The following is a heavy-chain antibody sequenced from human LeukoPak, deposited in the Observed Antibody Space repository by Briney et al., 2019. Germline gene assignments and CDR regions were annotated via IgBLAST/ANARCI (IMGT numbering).Heavy chain of an antibody. CDR3: ARDKSCSSWYGEYYYYYYYMDV. V-gene: IGHV1-46*01. D-gene: IGHD6-13*01. J-gene: IGHJ6*03. CDR1: GYTFTSYY. CDR2: INPSGGST. Sequence: ASVKVSCKASGYTFTSYYMHWVRQAPGQGLEWMGIINPSGGSTSYAQKFQGRVTMTRDMSTSTVYMELSSLRSEDTAVYYCARDKSCSSWYGEYYYYYYYMDVWGKGTTVTVSS.